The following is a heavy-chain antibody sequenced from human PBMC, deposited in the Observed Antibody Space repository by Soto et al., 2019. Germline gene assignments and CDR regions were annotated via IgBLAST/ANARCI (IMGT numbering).Heavy chain of an antibody. CDR1: GGSISGYY. J-gene: IGHJ6*02. V-gene: IGHV4-59*12. CDR3: ARGSSIAGLYYGMDV. Sequence: SETLSLTCTVSGGSISGYYWSWIRQPPGKGLEWIGYIYYSGITNYNPSLKSRLTISVDTSKNQFSLKLSSVTAADTAVYYCARGSSIAGLYYGMDVWGQGTTVTVSS. CDR2: IYYSGIT. D-gene: IGHD6-6*01.